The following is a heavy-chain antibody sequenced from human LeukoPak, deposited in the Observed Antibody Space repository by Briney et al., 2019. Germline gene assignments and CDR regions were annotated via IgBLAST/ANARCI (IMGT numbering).Heavy chain of an antibody. CDR1: GYTFTSYG. Sequence: GASVKVSCKASGYTFTSYGISWVRQAPGQGLEWMGWISAYNGNTNYAQKLQGRVTMTTDTSTSTAYMELRSLRSDDTAVYYCARDRCLFLEWLSFIGDYYYYGMDVWGQGTTVTVSS. V-gene: IGHV1-18*01. J-gene: IGHJ6*02. CDR3: ARDRCLFLEWLSFIGDYYYYGMDV. CDR2: ISAYNGNT. D-gene: IGHD3-3*01.